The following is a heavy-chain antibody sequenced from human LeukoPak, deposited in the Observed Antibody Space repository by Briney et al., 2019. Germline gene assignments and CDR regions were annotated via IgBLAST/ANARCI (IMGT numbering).Heavy chain of an antibody. CDR2: MNPNSGNT. CDR1: GYTFTSYD. D-gene: IGHD3-22*01. Sequence: ASVKVSCKASGYTFTSYDINWVRQATGQGLEWMGWMNPNSGNTGYAQKFQGRVTMTRNTSISTAYMELSSLGSEDTAVYYCARRPYDSSGENYYYYYMDVWGKGTTVTVSS. J-gene: IGHJ6*03. CDR3: ARRPYDSSGENYYYYYMDV. V-gene: IGHV1-8*01.